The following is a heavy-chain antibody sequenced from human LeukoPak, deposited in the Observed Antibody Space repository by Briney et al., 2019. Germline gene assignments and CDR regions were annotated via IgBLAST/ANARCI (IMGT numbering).Heavy chain of an antibody. CDR2: INHSGST. CDR3: ARGDFWSGYYTGLY. CDR1: GGSFSGYY. D-gene: IGHD3-3*01. Sequence: PSETLSLTRAVYGGSFSGYYWSWIRQPPGKGLEWIGEINHSGSTNYNPSLKSRVTISVDTSKNQFSLKLSSVTAADTAVYYCARGDFWSGYYTGLYWGQGPLVTVSS. V-gene: IGHV4-34*01. J-gene: IGHJ4*02.